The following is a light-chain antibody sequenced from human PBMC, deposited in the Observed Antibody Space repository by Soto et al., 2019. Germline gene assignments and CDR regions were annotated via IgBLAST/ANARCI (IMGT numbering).Light chain of an antibody. Sequence: EIVLTQSPATVSLSPGTRDTLSCRSSQSVTSSLAWYQQKPGQPPRLLIYDASHRATGIPARFSGSGSGTDFTLNISSREPGDFAGYYCQQTNDWPLTFGGGTKVEIK. CDR3: QQTNDWPLT. CDR2: DAS. J-gene: IGKJ4*01. V-gene: IGKV3-11*01. CDR1: QSVTSS.